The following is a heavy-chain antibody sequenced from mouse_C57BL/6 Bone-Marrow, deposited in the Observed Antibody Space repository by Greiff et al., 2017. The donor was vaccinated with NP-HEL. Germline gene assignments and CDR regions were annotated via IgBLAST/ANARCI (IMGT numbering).Heavy chain of an antibody. D-gene: IGHD2-2*01. CDR3: AIMVTSFAY. Sequence: VKLMESGPGLVQPSQSLSITCTVSGFSLTSYGVHWVRQSPGKGLEWLGVIWSGGSTDYNAAFISRLSISKDNSKSQVFFKMNSLQADDTAIYYCAIMVTSFAYWGQGTLVTVSA. J-gene: IGHJ3*01. V-gene: IGHV2-2*01. CDR1: GFSLTSYG. CDR2: IWSGGST.